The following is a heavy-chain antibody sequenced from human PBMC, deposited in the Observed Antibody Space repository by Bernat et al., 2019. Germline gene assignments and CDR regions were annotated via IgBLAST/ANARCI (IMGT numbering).Heavy chain of an antibody. V-gene: IGHV1-46*01. CDR1: GYTFTSYY. CDR2: INPSGGST. J-gene: IGHJ5*02. D-gene: IGHD3-3*01. Sequence: QVQLVQSGAEVKKPGASVKVSCKASGYTFTSYYMHWVRQAPGQGLEWMGIINPSGGSTSYAQKFQGRVTMTRDTSTSTVYMELSRLRSEDTAVYYCTRDYDFWSPGNWFDPWGQGTLVTVSS. CDR3: TRDYDFWSPGNWFDP.